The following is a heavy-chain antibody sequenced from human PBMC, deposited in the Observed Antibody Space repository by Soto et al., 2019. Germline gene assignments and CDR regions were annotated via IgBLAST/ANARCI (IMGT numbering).Heavy chain of an antibody. J-gene: IGHJ4*02. D-gene: IGHD2-21*02. CDR1: GFTFSSYG. Sequence: GGSLRLSCAASGFTFSSYGMHWVRQAPGKGLEWVAVIWYDGSNKYYADSVKGRFTISRDNSKNTLYLQMNSLRAEDTAVYYCARAAVTAYDYWGPAPLVTVSS. V-gene: IGHV3-33*01. CDR3: ARAAVTAYDY. CDR2: IWYDGSNK.